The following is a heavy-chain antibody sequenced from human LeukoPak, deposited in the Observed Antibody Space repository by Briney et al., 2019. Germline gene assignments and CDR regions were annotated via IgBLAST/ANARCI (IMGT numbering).Heavy chain of an antibody. J-gene: IGHJ5*02. D-gene: IGHD2-2*01. Sequence: ASVKVSCKASGYTFTSYGISWVRQAPGQGLEWMGWISAYNGNTNYAQKLQGRVTMTTDTSTSTAYMELRSLRSDDTAVYYCARRDGCASCSDNWFDPWGEGTLVTVSS. CDR2: ISAYNGNT. CDR1: GYTFTSYG. CDR3: ARRDGCASCSDNWFDP. V-gene: IGHV1-18*01.